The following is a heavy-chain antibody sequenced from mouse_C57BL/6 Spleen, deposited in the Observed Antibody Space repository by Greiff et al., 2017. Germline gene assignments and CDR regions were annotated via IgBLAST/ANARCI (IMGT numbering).Heavy chain of an antibody. CDR1: GYTFTDYY. D-gene: IGHD1-1*01. V-gene: IGHV1-26*01. J-gene: IGHJ4*01. Sequence: EVQLQQSGPELVKPGASVKISCKASGYTFTDYYMNWVKQSHGKSLEWIGDINPNNGGTSYNQKFKGKATLTVDKSSSTAYMELRSLTSEDSAVYYCARTFYGSRWYYAMDYWGQGTSVTVSS. CDR3: ARTFYGSRWYYAMDY. CDR2: INPNNGGT.